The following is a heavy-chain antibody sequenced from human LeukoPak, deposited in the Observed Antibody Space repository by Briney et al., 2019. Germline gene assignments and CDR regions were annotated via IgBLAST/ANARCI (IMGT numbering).Heavy chain of an antibody. J-gene: IGHJ5*02. CDR3: AKDEEKRFDP. Sequence: GGSLRLSCAASGFTFSSYAMSWVRQAPGKGLEWVSAISGSGGSTYYADSVKGRFTISRDNSNNTPYLQMNSPRAEDTAGDYCAKDEEKRFDPWAREPWSPSP. CDR1: GFTFSSYA. CDR2: ISGSGGST. V-gene: IGHV3-23*01.